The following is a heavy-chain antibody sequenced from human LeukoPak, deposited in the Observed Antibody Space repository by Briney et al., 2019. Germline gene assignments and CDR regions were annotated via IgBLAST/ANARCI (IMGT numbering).Heavy chain of an antibody. Sequence: GGSLRLSCTASGFRFSDYYMTWIRQAPGKGLEWISYISSGGSTTSYADFAQGRFTISRDNAENKLYLQMNSLRDEDTAIYYCARGYGDYDSDYWGQGTLVTVSS. CDR1: GFRFSDYY. V-gene: IGHV3-11*04. J-gene: IGHJ4*02. CDR3: ARGYGDYDSDY. D-gene: IGHD4-17*01. CDR2: ISSGGSTT.